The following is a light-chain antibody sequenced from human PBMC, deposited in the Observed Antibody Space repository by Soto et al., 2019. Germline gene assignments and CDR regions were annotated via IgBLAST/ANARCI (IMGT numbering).Light chain of an antibody. CDR1: QSVADN. CDR3: QQYNNWPIT. Sequence: EVVMTQSPSTLSVSPGERVTLSCRSSQSVADNLAWFQQKPGQGPRLLIYGASTRATGIPARFSGSGSETDFTLTVSSLRSEDSAVYYCQQYNNWPITFGQGTRLEIK. J-gene: IGKJ5*01. CDR2: GAS. V-gene: IGKV3-15*01.